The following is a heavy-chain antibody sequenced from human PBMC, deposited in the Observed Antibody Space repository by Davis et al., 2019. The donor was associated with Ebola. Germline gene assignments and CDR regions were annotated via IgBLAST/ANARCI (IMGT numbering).Heavy chain of an antibody. V-gene: IGHV3-21*01. CDR3: ARANYGDGYYFYGMDV. D-gene: IGHD4-17*01. CDR1: GFRSSSYW. J-gene: IGHJ6*02. Sequence: GESPQIPCAASGFRSSSYWMSWVRQAPGKGLEWVSCISSSSTYIYYGDSVKGRFTISRDNAKNSLYLQMNSLRADDTAVYYCARANYGDGYYFYGMDVWGQGTTVTVSS. CDR2: ISSSSTYI.